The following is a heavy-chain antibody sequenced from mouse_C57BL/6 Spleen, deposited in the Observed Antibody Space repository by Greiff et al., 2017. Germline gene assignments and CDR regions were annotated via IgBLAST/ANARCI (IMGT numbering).Heavy chain of an antibody. V-gene: IGHV5-9-1*02. CDR1: GFTFSSYA. J-gene: IGHJ1*03. Sequence: EVQVVESGEGLVKPGGSLKLSCAASGFTFSSYAMSWVRQTPEKRLEWVAYISSGGDYIYYADTVKGRFTISRDNARNTLYLQMSSLKSEDTAMYYCTIYYYGSSYGYFDVWGTGTTVTVSS. CDR3: TIYYYGSSYGYFDV. CDR2: ISSGGDYI. D-gene: IGHD1-1*01.